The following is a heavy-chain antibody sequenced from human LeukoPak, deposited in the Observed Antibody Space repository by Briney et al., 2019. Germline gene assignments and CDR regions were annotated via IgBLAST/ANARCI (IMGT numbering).Heavy chain of an antibody. V-gene: IGHV1-69*04. Sequence: ASVKVSCKASEGTFSSYAISWVRQAPGQGLEWMGRIIPIFGIANYAQKFQGRVTITADKSTSTAYMELSSLRSEDTAVYYCARARDGAGYCSSTSCHYYFDYWGQGTLVTVSS. CDR3: ARARDGAGYCSSTSCHYYFDY. J-gene: IGHJ4*02. CDR1: EGTFSSYA. D-gene: IGHD2-2*01. CDR2: IIPIFGIA.